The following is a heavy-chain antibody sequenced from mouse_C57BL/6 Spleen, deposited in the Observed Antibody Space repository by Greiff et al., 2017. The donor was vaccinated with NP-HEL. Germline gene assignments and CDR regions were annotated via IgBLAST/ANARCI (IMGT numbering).Heavy chain of an antibody. V-gene: IGHV5-6*01. J-gene: IGHJ4*01. D-gene: IGHD2-1*01. CDR1: GFTFSSYG. Sequence: EVQLVESGGDLVKPGGSLKLSCAASGFTFSSYGMSWVRQTPDKRLEWVATISSGGSYTYYPDSVKGRFTISRDNAKNTLYLQMSSLKSEDTAMYYCARDGNYVDYAMDYWGQGTSVTVSS. CDR2: ISSGGSYT. CDR3: ARDGNYVDYAMDY.